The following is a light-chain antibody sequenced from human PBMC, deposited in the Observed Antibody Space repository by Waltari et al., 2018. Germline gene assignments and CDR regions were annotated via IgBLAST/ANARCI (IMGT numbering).Light chain of an antibody. CDR1: QSVGRN. CDR3: QQYNAWPPALT. Sequence: VMTQSPATLSVSPGETATLSRRASQSVGRNLAWYQQKPGQAPRLLISYASTRASGVPARFSGGGSGTDFTLTINTLQSEDFAIYYCQQYNAWPPALTFGGGTKIDIK. J-gene: IGKJ4*01. V-gene: IGKV3D-15*01. CDR2: YAS.